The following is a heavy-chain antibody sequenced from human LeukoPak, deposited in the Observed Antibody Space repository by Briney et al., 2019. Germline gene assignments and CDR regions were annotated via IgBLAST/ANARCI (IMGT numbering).Heavy chain of an antibody. D-gene: IGHD6-13*01. J-gene: IGHJ4*02. CDR2: INHSGST. Sequence: SETLSLTCAVYGGSFSGYYWSWIRQPPGKGLEWIGEINHSGSTNYNPSLKSRVTILVDTSKNQFSLKLSSVTAADTAVYYCAREIGGTIAAALGNFDYWGQGTLVTVSS. V-gene: IGHV4-34*01. CDR1: GGSFSGYY. CDR3: AREIGGTIAAALGNFDY.